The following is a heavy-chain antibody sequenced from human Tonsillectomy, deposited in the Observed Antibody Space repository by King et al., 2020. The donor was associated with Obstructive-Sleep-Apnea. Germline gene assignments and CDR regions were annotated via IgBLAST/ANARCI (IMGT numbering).Heavy chain of an antibody. J-gene: IGHJ4*02. Sequence: QLVQSGVEVKKPGASVKVSCKASGYTFTRYGITWVRLAPGQGLEWIGGISGYNGDTKYAQKLQGIVTMTTDTSTNTAYMELRSLRSDDTAVYYCARYAYAAVGSTDYFDYWGQGTLVTVSS. CDR3: ARYAYAAVGSTDYFDY. CDR1: GYTFTRYG. CDR2: ISGYNGDT. D-gene: IGHD6-13*01. V-gene: IGHV1-18*04.